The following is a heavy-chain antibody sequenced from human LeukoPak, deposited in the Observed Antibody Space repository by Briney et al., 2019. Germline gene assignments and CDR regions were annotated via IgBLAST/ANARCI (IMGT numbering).Heavy chain of an antibody. Sequence: PGGSLRLSCAASGFIFSSFSMNWVRQVPGKWLEWVSSISSSSTYIFYADSVKGRFSISRDDAKNSLYLQMNSLRAEDTAVYYCARDFPSRFGKGFDFWGQGTLVTVSS. J-gene: IGHJ5*01. CDR1: GFIFSSFS. V-gene: IGHV3-21*01. CDR3: ARDFPSRFGKGFDF. CDR2: ISSSSTYI. D-gene: IGHD3-10*01.